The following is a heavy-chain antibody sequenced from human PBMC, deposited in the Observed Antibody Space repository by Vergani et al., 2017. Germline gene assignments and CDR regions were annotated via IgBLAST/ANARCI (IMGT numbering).Heavy chain of an antibody. Sequence: EVQVVESGGGLIKPGGSLRLSCVVSGITFKNAWINWVRQAPGKGLEWIGRIRSKNDGGTADYAAPLKGRFTISRDDSKDSAFLLVNNLKTEDTAVYFCYTDYHDYWGQGTLVTVPS. CDR1: GITFKNAW. V-gene: IGHV3-15*01. D-gene: IGHD2-2*02. J-gene: IGHJ4*02. CDR3: YTDYHDY. CDR2: IRSKNDGGTA.